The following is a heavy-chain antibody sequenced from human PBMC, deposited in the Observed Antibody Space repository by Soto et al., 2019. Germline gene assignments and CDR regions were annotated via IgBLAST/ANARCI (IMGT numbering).Heavy chain of an antibody. CDR1: AFSLGNARMG. D-gene: IGHD5-12*01. CDR3: ARIRGEDMATNRMWYFDL. V-gene: IGHV2-26*01. Sequence: QVTLKESGPVLVKPTETLTFTCTASAFSLGNARMGVSWVRQPPGKSRELLAHIFSHDQKAYSTSLKSRLTTSNDTPKRQVVLTITNKEPVDTATYYCARIRGEDMATNRMWYFDLWGRSTLVTVSS. CDR2: IFSHDQK. J-gene: IGHJ2*01.